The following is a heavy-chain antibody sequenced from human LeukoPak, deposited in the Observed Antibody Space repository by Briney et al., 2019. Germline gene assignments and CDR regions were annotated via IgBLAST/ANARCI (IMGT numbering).Heavy chain of an antibody. D-gene: IGHD4/OR15-4a*01. J-gene: IGHJ4*02. V-gene: IGHV3-21*01. Sequence: PGGSLRLSCAASGFTFSSYTMNWVRQAPGKGLEWVSSISGSSTYIYYADSVKGRFSISRDNAKNSLCLQMNSLRAEDTAVYYCARALVGASMASDYWGQGTLVTVSS. CDR3: ARALVGASMASDY. CDR2: ISGSSTYI. CDR1: GFTFSSYT.